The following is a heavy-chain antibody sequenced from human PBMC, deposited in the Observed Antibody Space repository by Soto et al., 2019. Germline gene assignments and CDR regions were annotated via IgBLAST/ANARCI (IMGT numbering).Heavy chain of an antibody. V-gene: IGHV1-69*13. J-gene: IGHJ5*02. Sequence: SVKVSCKASGGTFSSYAISWVRQAPGQGLEWMGGIIPIFGTANYAQKFQGRVTITADESTSTAYMKLSSVTAADTAVYYCARDYGISSWFDPWGQGTLVTVSS. CDR2: IIPIFGTA. CDR1: GGTFSSYA. CDR3: ARDYGISSWFDP. D-gene: IGHD2-15*01.